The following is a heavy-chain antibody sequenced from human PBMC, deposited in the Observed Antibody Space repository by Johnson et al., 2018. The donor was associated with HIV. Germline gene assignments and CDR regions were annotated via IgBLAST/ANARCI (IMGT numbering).Heavy chain of an antibody. V-gene: IGHV3-13*01. J-gene: IGHJ3*02. CDR2: IGTIGDT. Sequence: EVQLVESGGGLVHPGGSLRLSCAASGFTFSDHDMHWVRQTEGIGLEWVSAIGTIGDTHYHGSVKGRFTISRENATNFLYLHMNSLAAGDTAVSYCAKGRPGGPNLLAAAGNDAFDIWGQGTMVTVS. D-gene: IGHD6-13*01. CDR3: AKGRPGGPNLLAAAGNDAFDI. CDR1: GFTFSDHD.